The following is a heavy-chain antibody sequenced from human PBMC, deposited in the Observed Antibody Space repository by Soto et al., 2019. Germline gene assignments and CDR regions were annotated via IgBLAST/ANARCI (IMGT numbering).Heavy chain of an antibody. J-gene: IGHJ4*02. CDR2: ISSSSSTI. CDR1: GFTFSSYS. V-gene: IGHV3-48*01. Sequence: EVQLVESGGGLVQPGGSLRLSCAASGFTFSSYSMNWVRKAPGKGLEWVSYISSSSSTIYYSDSVKGRFTISRDNAKNSLYLQMNSLRAEDTAVYYCARDTERGFDYWGQGTLVTVSS. CDR3: ARDTERGFDY. D-gene: IGHD4-4*01.